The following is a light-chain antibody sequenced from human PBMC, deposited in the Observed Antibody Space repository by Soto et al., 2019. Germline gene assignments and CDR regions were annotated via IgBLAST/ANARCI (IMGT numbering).Light chain of an antibody. CDR1: QTIDDW. CDR3: QQYNFYWT. J-gene: IGKJ1*01. V-gene: IGKV1-5*03. CDR2: KVS. Sequence: DIQMPQSPSTLPASVGDRVTITCRASQTIDDWVAWYQQKPGKVPKLLIYKVSSLESGVPSRFSGSGSGTEFTLTSSSLQPDDFATYYCQQYNFYWTFGQGTKVEIK.